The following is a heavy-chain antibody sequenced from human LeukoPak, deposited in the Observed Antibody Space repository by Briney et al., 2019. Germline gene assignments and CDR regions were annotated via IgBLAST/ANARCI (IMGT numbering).Heavy chain of an antibody. V-gene: IGHV3-74*01. Sequence: GGSLSLSCAASGFTFSSYWMHWVRQAPGKGLVWVSRITGDGSGANYADSVKGRFTISRDNAKNTLYLQMNSLRAEDTAVYYCARFAVTTAGDYWGQGTLVTVSS. J-gene: IGHJ4*02. CDR1: GFTFSSYW. CDR2: ITGDGSGA. D-gene: IGHD1-1*01. CDR3: ARFAVTTAGDY.